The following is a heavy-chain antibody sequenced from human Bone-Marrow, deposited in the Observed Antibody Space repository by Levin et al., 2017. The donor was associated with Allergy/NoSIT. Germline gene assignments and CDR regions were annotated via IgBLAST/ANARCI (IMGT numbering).Heavy chain of an antibody. J-gene: IGHJ5*02. CDR1: GFAFSDFY. D-gene: IGHD3-10*01. V-gene: IGHV3-11*03. Sequence: GGSLRLSCAASGFAFSDFYMTWIRQAPGKGLEWISYISNTNTYTNYADSVKGRFAISRDNAKNSVYLHMDSLTVDDTATYFCARVQWGADVGAAKWFDPWGQGTLVTVSS. CDR2: ISNTNTYT. CDR3: ARVQWGADVGAAKWFDP.